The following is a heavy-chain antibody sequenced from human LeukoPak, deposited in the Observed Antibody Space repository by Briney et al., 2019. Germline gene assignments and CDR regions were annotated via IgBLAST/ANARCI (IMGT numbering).Heavy chain of an antibody. CDR3: ARGGPGYYYDSSGYSDY. V-gene: IGHV1-69*06. Sequence: GASVKVSCKASGGSFSNYVITWVRQAPGQGFEWMGGIIPIVRSTNYAQMFQGRLTLTADKLTSTFYMELRSLTSADTAVYYCARGGPGYYYDSSGYSDYWGQGTLVTVSP. CDR1: GGSFSNYV. CDR2: IIPIVRST. D-gene: IGHD3-22*01. J-gene: IGHJ4*02.